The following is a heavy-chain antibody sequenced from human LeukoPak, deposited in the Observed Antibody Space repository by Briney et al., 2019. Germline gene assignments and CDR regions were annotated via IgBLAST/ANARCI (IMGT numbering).Heavy chain of an antibody. V-gene: IGHV1-69*05. Sequence: GSSVKVSCKASGGTFSSYAISWVRQAPGQGLEWMGRIIPIFGTANYAQKFQGRVTITTDESTSTAYMELSSLRSEDTAVYYCAISGLAQPVGLWDYWGQRTLVTVSS. CDR1: GGTFSSYA. CDR2: IIPIFGTA. D-gene: IGHD3/OR15-3a*01. J-gene: IGHJ4*02. CDR3: AISGLAQPVGLWDY.